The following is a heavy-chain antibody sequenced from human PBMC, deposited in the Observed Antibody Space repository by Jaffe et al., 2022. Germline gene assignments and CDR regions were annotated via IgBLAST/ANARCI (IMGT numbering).Heavy chain of an antibody. Sequence: QVQLVQSGAEVKKPGASVKVSCKVSGYTLTELSMHWVRQAPGKGLEWMGGFDPEDGETIYAQKFQGRVTMTEDTSTDTAYMELSSLRSEDTAVYYCATVHPLDIAAAGTRLEFDPWGQGTLVTVSS. CDR1: GYTLTELS. V-gene: IGHV1-24*01. J-gene: IGHJ5*02. CDR3: ATVHPLDIAAAGTRLEFDP. CDR2: FDPEDGET. D-gene: IGHD6-13*01.